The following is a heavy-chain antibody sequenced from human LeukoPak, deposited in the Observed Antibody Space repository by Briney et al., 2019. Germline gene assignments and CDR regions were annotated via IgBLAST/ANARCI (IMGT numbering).Heavy chain of an antibody. J-gene: IGHJ6*02. Sequence: PGGSLRLSCAASGFTVSSNYMSWVRQAPGKGLEWVSVIYSGGSTYYADSVKGRFTISRDNSKNTLYLQMNSLRAEDTAVYYCARGGSNYYYYYGMDVWGQGTTVTVSS. V-gene: IGHV3-66*01. D-gene: IGHD1-26*01. CDR1: GFTVSSNY. CDR3: ARGGSNYYYYYGMDV. CDR2: IYSGGST.